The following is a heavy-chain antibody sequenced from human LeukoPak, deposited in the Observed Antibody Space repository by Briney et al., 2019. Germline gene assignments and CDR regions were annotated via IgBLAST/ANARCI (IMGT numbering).Heavy chain of an antibody. D-gene: IGHD3-22*01. V-gene: IGHV3-43*01. CDR2: ISWDGGST. CDR1: GFTFDDYT. CDR3: AKEIRRTYYYDSSGPGRGFWDYYYGMDV. Sequence: PGGSLRLSCAASGFTFDDYTMHWVRQAPGKGLEWVSLISWDGGSTYYADSVKGRFTISRDNSKNSLYLQMNSLRTEDTALYYCAKEIRRTYYYDSSGPGRGFWDYYYGMDVWGQGTTVTVSS. J-gene: IGHJ6*02.